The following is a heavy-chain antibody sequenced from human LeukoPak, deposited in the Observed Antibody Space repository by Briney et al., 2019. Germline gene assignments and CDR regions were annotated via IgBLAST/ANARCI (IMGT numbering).Heavy chain of an antibody. J-gene: IGHJ6*03. Sequence: ASVKVSCKASGYTFTSYDINWVRQATGQGLEWMGWMNPNSGNTGYAQKFQGRVTTTRNTSISTAYMELSSLRSEDTAVYYCARGANVWSGYYSYYYYYYMDVWGKGTTVTVSS. V-gene: IGHV1-8*01. D-gene: IGHD3-3*01. CDR1: GYTFTSYD. CDR3: ARGANVWSGYYSYYYYYYMDV. CDR2: MNPNSGNT.